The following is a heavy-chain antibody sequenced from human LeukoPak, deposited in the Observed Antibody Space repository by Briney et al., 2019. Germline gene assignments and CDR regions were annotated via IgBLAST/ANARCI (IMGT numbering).Heavy chain of an antibody. J-gene: IGHJ4*02. D-gene: IGHD2-15*01. CDR2: IRGSGGST. V-gene: IGHV3-23*01. CDR3: AKTRYCGGGSCYSNFDY. Sequence: PGGSLRLSCAASGFTFSSYAMSWVRQAPGKGLEWVSGIRGSGGSTYYADSVKGRFTISRDNSKNTLYLQMNSLRAEDTAVYYCAKTRYCGGGSCYSNFDYWGQGTLVTVSS. CDR1: GFTFSSYA.